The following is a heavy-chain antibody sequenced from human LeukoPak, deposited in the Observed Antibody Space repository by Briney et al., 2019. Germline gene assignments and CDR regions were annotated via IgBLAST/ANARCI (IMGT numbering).Heavy chain of an antibody. V-gene: IGHV3-33*01. D-gene: IGHD6-6*01. Sequence: PGGSLRLSCAASGFSFSSYGIHWVRQALGKGREWVAAVQYDGSNTLYAESVKGRFTTSRDNSKNTVYLEMNSLRADDTAVYYCARDVAARPDLDPWGQGTLVTVSS. CDR1: GFSFSSYG. J-gene: IGHJ5*02. CDR3: ARDVAARPDLDP. CDR2: VQYDGSNT.